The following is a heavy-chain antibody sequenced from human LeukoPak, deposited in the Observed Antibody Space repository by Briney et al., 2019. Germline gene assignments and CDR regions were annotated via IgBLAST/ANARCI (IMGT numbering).Heavy chain of an antibody. CDR1: GGSITSYY. Sequence: PSETLSLTCTVSGGSITSYYWSWIRQPPGKGLECIGYIYYSGSTYYNPSLKSRVTISVDTSKNQFSLKLSSVTAADTAVYYCARGLQQWLVPYYYYGMDVWGQGTTVTVSS. CDR2: IYYSGST. CDR3: ARGLQQWLVPYYYYGMDV. J-gene: IGHJ6*02. D-gene: IGHD6-19*01. V-gene: IGHV4-59*01.